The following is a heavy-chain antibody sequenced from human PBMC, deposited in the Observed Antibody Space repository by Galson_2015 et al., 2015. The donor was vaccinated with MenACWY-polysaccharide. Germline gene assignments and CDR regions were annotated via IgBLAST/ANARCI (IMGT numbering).Heavy chain of an antibody. CDR2: IQYDGSNK. V-gene: IGHV3-33*01. D-gene: IGHD2-21*01. Sequence: SLRLSCAASGITASGNTFSGSGMHWVRQAPGKGLEWLAVIQYDGSNKVYADSVKGRFSISRDNSKNTLYLEMDSLRVEDTALYYCAREGGRIVFHAFDVWGQGTMVTVSS. CDR3: AREGGRIVFHAFDV. CDR1: GITASGNTFSGSG. J-gene: IGHJ3*01.